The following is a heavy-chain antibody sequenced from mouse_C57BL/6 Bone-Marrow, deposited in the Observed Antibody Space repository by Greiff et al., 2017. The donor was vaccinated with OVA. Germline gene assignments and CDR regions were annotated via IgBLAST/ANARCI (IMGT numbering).Heavy chain of an antibody. CDR1: GYTFTDYY. V-gene: IGHV1-26*01. D-gene: IGHD1-1*01. CDR2: INPNNGGT. Sequence: VQLQQSGPELVKPGASVKISCKASGYTFTDYYMNWVKQSHGKSLEWIGDINPNNGGTSYNQKFKGKATLTVDTSSSTAYMEHRSLTSEDSAVDDCARRGLLRRAYGGQGTLVTVAA. CDR3: ARRGLLRRAY. J-gene: IGHJ3*01.